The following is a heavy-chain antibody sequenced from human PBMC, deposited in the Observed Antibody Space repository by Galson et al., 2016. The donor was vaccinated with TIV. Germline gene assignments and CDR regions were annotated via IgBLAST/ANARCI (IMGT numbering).Heavy chain of an antibody. CDR3: ARPSHYYDITSYYPLDY. V-gene: IGHV3-74*01. Sequence: SLRLSCAASGFTFSSYWMHWVRQAPGKGLVWVSRINTDGRNTAYADSLKGRFTVSRDSAKNTLYLQMHSLRAEDTAVYYCARPSHYYDITSYYPLDYWGRGTLVTVSS. D-gene: IGHD3-22*01. J-gene: IGHJ4*02. CDR1: GFTFSSYW. CDR2: INTDGRNT.